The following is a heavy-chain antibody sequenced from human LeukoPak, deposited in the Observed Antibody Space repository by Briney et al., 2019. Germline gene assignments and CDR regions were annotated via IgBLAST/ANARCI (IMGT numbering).Heavy chain of an antibody. D-gene: IGHD6-13*01. V-gene: IGHV3-7*01. Sequence: GGSLRLSCSASGFIFSDFWMSWVRQAPGKGLEWVANIKQDGSDKSYVDSVKGRFTISRDNAENSLYLQMKSLRADDTAVYYCVRWKKSSSWFYDYWGQGALVTVSS. CDR3: VRWKKSSSWFYDY. CDR2: IKQDGSDK. CDR1: GFIFSDFW. J-gene: IGHJ4*02.